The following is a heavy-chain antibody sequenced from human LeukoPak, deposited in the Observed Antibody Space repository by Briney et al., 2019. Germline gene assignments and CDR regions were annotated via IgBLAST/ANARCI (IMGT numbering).Heavy chain of an antibody. CDR1: SGSISSSSYY. V-gene: IGHV4-39*07. CDR3: ARDRYYDSGGYYN. Sequence: SETLSLTCTVSSGSISSSSYYWGWIRQPPGKGLEWIGSIYYSGSTYYNPSLKSRVTISVDTSKNQFSLKLSSVTAADTAVYYCARDRYYDSGGYYNWGQGTLVTVSS. D-gene: IGHD3-10*01. CDR2: IYYSGST. J-gene: IGHJ4*02.